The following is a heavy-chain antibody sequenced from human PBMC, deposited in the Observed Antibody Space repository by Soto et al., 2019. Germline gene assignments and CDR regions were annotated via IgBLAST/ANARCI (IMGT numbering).Heavy chain of an antibody. D-gene: IGHD2-2*01. V-gene: IGHV3-7*01. CDR3: ARDPSIVLVPAATYYYYYYGMDV. J-gene: IGHJ6*01. CDR2: IKQDGSEK. CDR1: GFTFISYW. Sequence: GGSLRLSCAASGFTFISYWMSWVRQAPGKGLEWVANIKQDGSEKYYVDSVKGRFTISRDNAKNSLYLQMNSLRAEDTAVYYCARDPSIVLVPAATYYYYYYGMDVWG.